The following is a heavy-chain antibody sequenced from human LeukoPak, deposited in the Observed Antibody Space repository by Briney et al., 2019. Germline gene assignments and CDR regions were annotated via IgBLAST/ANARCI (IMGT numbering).Heavy chain of an antibody. Sequence: GASVKVSCKTSGFTFTDYYLNWVRQAPGQGLQWMGWIRPNTGDTNYAQEFQGRVTVTRDTSISTVYMELSNLRSDDSAVYYCARTKFVTTIPAAIGTLDPWGQGTLVIVSS. CDR2: IRPNTGDT. D-gene: IGHD2-2*02. CDR3: ARTKFVTTIPAAIGTLDP. CDR1: GFTFTDYY. V-gene: IGHV1-2*02. J-gene: IGHJ5*02.